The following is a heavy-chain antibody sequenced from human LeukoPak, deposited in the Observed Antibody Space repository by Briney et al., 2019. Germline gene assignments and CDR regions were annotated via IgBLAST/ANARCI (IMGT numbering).Heavy chain of an antibody. CDR3: ARGKGLSWYYFDY. Sequence: GGSLRLSCAASGLIVSYNYISWVRQAPGKGLEWVSLIYSDGKTYYADSVKGRFTISRDNSKNTVYLQMNSLRAEDTAVYYCARGKGLSWYYFDYWGQGTLVTVSS. CDR1: GLIVSYNY. D-gene: IGHD6-13*01. V-gene: IGHV3-53*01. CDR2: IYSDGKT. J-gene: IGHJ4*02.